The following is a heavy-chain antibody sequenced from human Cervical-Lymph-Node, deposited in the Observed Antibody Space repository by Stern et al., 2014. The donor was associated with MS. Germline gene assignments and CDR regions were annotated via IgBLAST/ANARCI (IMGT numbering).Heavy chain of an antibody. J-gene: IGHJ6*02. CDR1: GFSLSTSGMC. V-gene: IGHV2-70*01. D-gene: IGHD1-1*01. CDR3: ARIRGQPRGYYGMDV. CDR2: IDWDDEK. Sequence: QVTLKESGPALVKPTQTLTLTCTFSGFSLSTSGMCVSWIRQPPGKALEWLENIDWDDEKYYSTSLKTRLTISKDTSKNQVVLTMTNMDPVDTATYYCARIRGQPRGYYGMDVWGQGTTVTVSS.